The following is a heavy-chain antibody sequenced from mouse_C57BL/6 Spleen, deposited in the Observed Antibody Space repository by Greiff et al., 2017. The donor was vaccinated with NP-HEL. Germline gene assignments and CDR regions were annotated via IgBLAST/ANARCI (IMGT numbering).Heavy chain of an antibody. CDR2: IDPSDSYT. D-gene: IGHD1-1*01. J-gene: IGHJ1*03. CDR3: ARSGLRNFDV. V-gene: IGHV1-69*01. Sequence: QVQLQQSGAELVMPGASVKLSCKASGYTFTSYWMHWVKQRPGQGLEWIGEIDPSDSYTNYNQKFKGKSTLTVDKSSSTAYMQLSSLTSEDSAVYYCARSGLRNFDVWGTGTTVTVSS. CDR1: GYTFTSYW.